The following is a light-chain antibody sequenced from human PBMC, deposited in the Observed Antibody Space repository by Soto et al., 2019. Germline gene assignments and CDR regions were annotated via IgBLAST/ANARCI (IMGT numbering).Light chain of an antibody. CDR1: QSVRTK. CDR2: GAS. CDR3: EQYNNWPIT. Sequence: ETVMTQSPATLSVSPGERATLSCRASQSVRTKLAWYQQKPGQAPRLLIYGASSRATGIPARFSGSGSGTEFTLTISSLQSEDFAVYYCEQYNNWPITFGQGTRLEI. J-gene: IGKJ5*01. V-gene: IGKV3D-15*01.